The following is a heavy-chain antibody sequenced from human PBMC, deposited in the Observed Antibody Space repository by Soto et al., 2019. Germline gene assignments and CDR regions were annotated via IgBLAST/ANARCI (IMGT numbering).Heavy chain of an antibody. V-gene: IGHV3-72*01. CDR3: ARGPYSSGWHFDY. D-gene: IGHD6-19*01. J-gene: IGHJ4*02. Sequence: GGSLRLSCAASGFTFSDHYMDWVRQAPGKGLEWVGRTRNKANSYTTEYAASVKGRFTISRDDSKNSLYLQMNSLKTEDTAVYYCARGPYSSGWHFDYWGQGTLVTVSS. CDR2: TRNKANSYTT. CDR1: GFTFSDHY.